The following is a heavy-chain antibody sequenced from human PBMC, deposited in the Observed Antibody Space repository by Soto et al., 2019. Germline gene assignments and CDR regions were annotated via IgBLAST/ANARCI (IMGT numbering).Heavy chain of an antibody. Sequence: GGSLRLSCAASGFTFSSYAMSWVRQAPGKGLEWVSGISTTGGLRYYADSVKGRFTISRDNSKNTLFLQMNSLRAEDTAVYYCAKIWVAATPNYWGQGTQVTVSS. CDR1: GFTFSSYA. J-gene: IGHJ4*02. CDR3: AKIWVAATPNY. D-gene: IGHD2-15*01. V-gene: IGHV3-23*01. CDR2: ISTTGGLR.